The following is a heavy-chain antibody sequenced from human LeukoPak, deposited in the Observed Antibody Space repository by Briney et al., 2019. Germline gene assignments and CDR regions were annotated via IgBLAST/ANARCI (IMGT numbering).Heavy chain of an antibody. J-gene: IGHJ4*02. CDR3: ARADYCSSTSCYLY. CDR2: MNPNSGNT. Sequence: ASVKVSCKASGGTFSSYAISWVRQATGQGLEWMGWMNPNSGNTGYAQKFQGRVTITRNTSISTAYMELSSLRSEDTAVYYCARADYCSSTSCYLYWGQGTLVTVSS. CDR1: GGTFSSYA. D-gene: IGHD2-2*01. V-gene: IGHV1-8*03.